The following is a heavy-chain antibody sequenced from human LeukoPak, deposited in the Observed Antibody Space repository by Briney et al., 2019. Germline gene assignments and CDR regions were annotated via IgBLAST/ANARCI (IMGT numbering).Heavy chain of an antibody. V-gene: IGHV3-53*01. Sequence: GGSLRLSCAASGFTVSSNYMSWVRQAPGKGLEWVSVTYSDTDTYYADSVKGRFTISRDNSKNTVYLQMNSLRAEDTAVYYCATNSGGRNDYWGQGTLVTVS. J-gene: IGHJ4*02. CDR3: ATNSGGRNDY. CDR1: GFTVSSNY. D-gene: IGHD3-16*01. CDR2: TYSDTDT.